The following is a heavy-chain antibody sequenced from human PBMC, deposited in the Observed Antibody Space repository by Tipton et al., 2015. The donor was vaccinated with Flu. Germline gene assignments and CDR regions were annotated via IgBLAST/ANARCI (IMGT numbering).Heavy chain of an antibody. Sequence: TLSLTCSVSGDSVGSPYFWGWIRQPPGKGLEWIGNVHQTGTTYYNPSLRSRVTIAVDRPKNQLSLRLPSVTAADTAVYYLARRDYSTYVSEPKNWFDPWGQGTLVTVSS. J-gene: IGHJ5*02. CDR3: ARRDYSTYVSEPKNWFDP. CDR1: GDSVGSPYF. D-gene: IGHD4-11*01. V-gene: IGHV4-38-2*01. CDR2: VHQTGTT.